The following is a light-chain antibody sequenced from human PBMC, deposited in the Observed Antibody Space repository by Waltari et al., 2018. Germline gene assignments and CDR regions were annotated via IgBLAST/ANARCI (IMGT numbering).Light chain of an antibody. CDR2: QAD. CDR3: QAWDSRTVV. V-gene: IGLV3-1*01. CDR1: KLWEKD. J-gene: IGLJ2*01. Sequence: SYELVQAPSVSVSPGQTASISCSGDKLWEKDVCWYQQKPGQSPVLVSFQADNRPTGIPVRFSGSNSGNTATLTISGTQPLDEADYYCQAWDSRTVVFGGGTKLTVL.